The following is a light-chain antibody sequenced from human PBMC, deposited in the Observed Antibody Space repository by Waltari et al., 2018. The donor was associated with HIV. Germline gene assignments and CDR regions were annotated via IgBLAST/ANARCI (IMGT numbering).Light chain of an antibody. J-gene: IGLJ2*01. V-gene: IGLV3-1*01. CDR3: QTWDSNSGV. CDR2: EDT. CDR1: RLGYKY. Sequence: SYELTQSPSVSVSPGQTSTITCSGDRLGYKYVSWYQQKPGQAPVLVIYEDTRRPSGIPERFSGSRSGDTATLTISGTQSMDEADFYCQTWDSNSGVFGGGTKLTVL.